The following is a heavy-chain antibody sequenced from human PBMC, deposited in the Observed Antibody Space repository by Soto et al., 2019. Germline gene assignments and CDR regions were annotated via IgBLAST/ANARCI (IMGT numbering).Heavy chain of an antibody. V-gene: IGHV1-69*02. Sequence: SVKVSCKVSGGTLSSYTISWVRQAPGQGLEWMGRIIPILGIANYAQKFQGRVTITADKSTSTAYMELSSLRSEDTAVYYCAXXXLSGTKXXXFDYXGQGTLVTVSS. CDR3: AXXXLSGTKXXXFDY. J-gene: IGHJ4*02. D-gene: IGHD1-1*01. CDR2: IIPILGIA. CDR1: GGTLSSYT.